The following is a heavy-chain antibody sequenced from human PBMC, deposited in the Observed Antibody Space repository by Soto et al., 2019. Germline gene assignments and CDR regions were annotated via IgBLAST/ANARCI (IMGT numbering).Heavy chain of an antibody. CDR1: GFTFTSSA. D-gene: IGHD5-18*01. CDR2: IVVGSGNT. J-gene: IGHJ5*02. V-gene: IGHV1-58*01. Sequence: QMQLVQSGPEVKKPGTSVKVSCKASGFTFTSSAVQWVRQARGQRLEWIGWIVVGSGNTNYAQKFQERVTITRDMSTSTAYMELSSLRSEDTAVYYCAAWQRYSYGHNWFDPWGQGTLVTVSS. CDR3: AAWQRYSYGHNWFDP.